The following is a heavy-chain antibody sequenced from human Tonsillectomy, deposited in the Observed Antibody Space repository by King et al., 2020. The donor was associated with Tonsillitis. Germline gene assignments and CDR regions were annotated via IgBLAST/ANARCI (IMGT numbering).Heavy chain of an antibody. V-gene: IGHV3-48*01. CDR1: GFTFSSYD. D-gene: IGHD5-24*01. CDR3: ARKEMATIRGGYFYYYMDV. Sequence: VQLVESGGGLGQPGGSLRLSCAASGFTFSSYDMNLVRQAPGKGLEWVSYISFSSGTVYYADSVKGRFNISRDNAKNSLYLQMNSLRAEDTAVYYCARKEMATIRGGYFYYYMDVWGKGTTVTVSS. CDR2: ISFSSGTV. J-gene: IGHJ6*03.